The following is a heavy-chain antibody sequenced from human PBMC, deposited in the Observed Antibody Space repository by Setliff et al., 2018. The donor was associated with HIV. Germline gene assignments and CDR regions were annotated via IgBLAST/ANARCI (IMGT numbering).Heavy chain of an antibody. CDR1: GFTFSSYS. D-gene: IGHD3-22*01. J-gene: IGHJ4*02. V-gene: IGHV3-21*01. CDR3: ARGPYYYDSSGPFDY. CDR2: ISSSSYI. Sequence: PGGSLRLSCAASGFTFSSYSMNWVRQAPGKGLEWVSSISSSSYIYYADSVKGRFTISRDNAKNSLYLQMNSLRAEDTAVYYCARGPYYYDSSGPFDYWGQGTLVTVSS.